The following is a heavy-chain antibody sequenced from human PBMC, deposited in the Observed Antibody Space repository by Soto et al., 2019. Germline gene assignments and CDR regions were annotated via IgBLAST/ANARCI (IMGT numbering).Heavy chain of an antibody. CDR3: AGAVARYCGDGRCFLNSLNP. Sequence: QVQLQESGPGLVEPSQTLSLTCSVSADSSSSGNYYWSWIRQPPGKGLEWIGYISNSGSTYCNPSLRSRVTMSVDASTTQFSLRLNSVTAADTAVYYCAGAVARYCGDGRCFLNSLNPWGQGTPVTVSS. V-gene: IGHV4-30-4*01. J-gene: IGHJ5*02. CDR2: ISNSGST. D-gene: IGHD2-15*01. CDR1: ADSSSSGNYY.